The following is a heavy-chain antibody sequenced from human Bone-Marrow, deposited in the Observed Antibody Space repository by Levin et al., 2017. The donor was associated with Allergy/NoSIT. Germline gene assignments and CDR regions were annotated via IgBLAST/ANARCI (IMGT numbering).Heavy chain of an antibody. CDR2: ISAGGNYI. CDR3: ASWAMYHYDRSAFDYFYYAMEV. J-gene: IGHJ6*02. D-gene: IGHD3-22*01. CDR1: GILFSSYD. Sequence: GESLKISCAASGILFSSYDMNWVRQAPGKGLEWVSSISAGGNYIYYADSVKGRFTISRDNAKNSLFLQMNSLRAEDTAVYYCASWAMYHYDRSAFDYFYYAMEVWGQGNTVTVSS. V-gene: IGHV3-21*01.